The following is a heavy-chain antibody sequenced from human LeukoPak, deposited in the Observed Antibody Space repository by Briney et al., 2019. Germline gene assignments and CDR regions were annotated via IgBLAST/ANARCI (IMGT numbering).Heavy chain of an antibody. D-gene: IGHD6-19*01. V-gene: IGHV3-30*04. CDR1: GFTFSSYA. J-gene: IGHJ4*02. CDR2: ISYDGSNK. CDR3: ARDRFKTRIAVASLDY. Sequence: GGSLRLSCAASGFTFSSYAMHWVRQDPGKGLEWVAVISYDGSNKYYADSVKGRFTISRDNSKNTLYLQMNSLRAEDTAVYYCARDRFKTRIAVASLDYWGQGTLVTVSS.